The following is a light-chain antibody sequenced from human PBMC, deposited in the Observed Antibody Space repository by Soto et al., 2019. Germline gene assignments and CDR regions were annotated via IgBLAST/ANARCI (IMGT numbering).Light chain of an antibody. CDR2: EGT. J-gene: IGLJ7*01. CDR1: SSDVGSYNL. Sequence: QSVLTQPASVSGSPGQSITISCTGTSSDVGSYNLVSWFQQHPGKAPKLMIYEGTKRPSGVSNRVSGSKSGNTASPTISGLQAEDEADYYCCSYTGSSTFVFGGGTQLTVL. V-gene: IGLV2-23*03. CDR3: CSYTGSSTFV.